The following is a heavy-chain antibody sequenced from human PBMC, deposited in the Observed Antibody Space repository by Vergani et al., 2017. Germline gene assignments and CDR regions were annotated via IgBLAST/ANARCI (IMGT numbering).Heavy chain of an antibody. J-gene: IGHJ4*02. D-gene: IGHD3-16*02. CDR1: GYTFTGYY. CDR3: ARGPGDDYVWRSYRYTDGGGVDY. CDR2: INPNSGGT. Sequence: VQLVQSGAEVQKPGASVKVSCKASGYTFTGYYMHWVLQAPGQGLEWKGWINPNSGGTNYAQKFQGRGTMTRDKSISTAYMGLSSLRSDDTAVYYCARGPGDDYVWRSYRYTDGGGVDYWGQGTLVTVSS. V-gene: IGHV1-2*02.